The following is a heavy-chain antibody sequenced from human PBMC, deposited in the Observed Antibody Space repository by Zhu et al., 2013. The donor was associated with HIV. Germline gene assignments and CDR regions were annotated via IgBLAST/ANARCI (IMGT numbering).Heavy chain of an antibody. D-gene: IGHD2-15*01. V-gene: IGHV1-69*08. CDR2: IIPILGIA. Sequence: QVQLVQSGAEVKKPGSSVKVSCKASGGTFSSYTISWVRQAPGQGLEWMGRIIPILGIANYAQKFQGRVTITADKSTSTAYMELSSLRSDDTAVYYCARDSGGYCSGGSCYLSDYYYGMDVWG. J-gene: IGHJ6*02. CDR3: ARDSGGYCSGGSCYLSDYYYGMDV. CDR1: GGTFSSYT.